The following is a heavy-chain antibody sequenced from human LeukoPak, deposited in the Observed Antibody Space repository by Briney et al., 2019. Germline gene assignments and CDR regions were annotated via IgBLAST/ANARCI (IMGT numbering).Heavy chain of an antibody. CDR1: GFTFSSYW. Sequence: GGSLRLSCAASGFTFSSYWMHWVRQAPGKGLVWVSRINSDGSSTSYADSVKGRFTISRDNAKNTLYLQMNSLRAEDTAVYYCESAMYGSGSYYGFDYWGQGTLVTVSS. CDR3: ESAMYGSGSYYGFDY. CDR2: INSDGSST. J-gene: IGHJ4*02. V-gene: IGHV3-74*01. D-gene: IGHD3-10*01.